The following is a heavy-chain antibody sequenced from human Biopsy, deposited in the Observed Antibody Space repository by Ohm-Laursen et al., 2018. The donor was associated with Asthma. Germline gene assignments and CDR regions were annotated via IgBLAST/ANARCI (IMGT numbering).Heavy chain of an antibody. V-gene: IGHV4-61*08. CDR1: GGSVSSRGYY. CDR2: VYYSGTT. CDR3: ARERVTMTDKVIRAFDI. J-gene: IGHJ3*02. D-gene: IGHD2-21*02. Sequence: GTLSLTCSVSGGSVSSRGYYWSWFRQPPGKGLEWIGFVYYSGTTNHNPSLTSRVTMTVDTSQNQFSLKLTSVTAADTAVYYCARERVTMTDKVIRAFDIWGQGTTVTVSS.